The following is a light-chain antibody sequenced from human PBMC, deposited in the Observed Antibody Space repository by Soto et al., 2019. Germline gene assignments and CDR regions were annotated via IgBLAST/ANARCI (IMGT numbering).Light chain of an antibody. CDR1: QSVSSN. Sequence: EIVLTQSPATLSVSPGDRATLSCRASQSVSSNLAWYQQKPGQTPRLLIYGASTRATGIPARFSGSGSETDFTLTVSSLRSEDSAVYYCQQYNYWPITFGQGTRLEIK. CDR2: GAS. J-gene: IGKJ5*01. V-gene: IGKV3-15*01. CDR3: QQYNYWPIT.